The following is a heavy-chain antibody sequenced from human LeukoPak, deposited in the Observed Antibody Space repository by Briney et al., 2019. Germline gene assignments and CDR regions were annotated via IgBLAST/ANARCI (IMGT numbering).Heavy chain of an antibody. Sequence: PGGSLRLSCAASGFTFSSYAMSWVRQAPGKGLEWVSAISGSGGSTYYADSVKGRFTISRDNSKNTLYLQMNSLKAEDRAVYYCAKDPYIVVVPAAIEVDYWGQGNLVTVSS. D-gene: IGHD2-2*01. CDR3: AKDPYIVVVPAAIEVDY. CDR2: ISGSGGST. V-gene: IGHV3-23*01. CDR1: GFTFSSYA. J-gene: IGHJ4*02.